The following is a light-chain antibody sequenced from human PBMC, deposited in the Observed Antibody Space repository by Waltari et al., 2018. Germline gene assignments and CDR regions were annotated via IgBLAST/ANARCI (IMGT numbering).Light chain of an antibody. V-gene: IGKV1-5*03. CDR1: QSISNW. CDR2: KAS. CDR3: QRYNSYSLLT. J-gene: IGKJ4*01. Sequence: DIQMTQSPSTLSASVGDRFTITCRASQSISNWLAWYQQKPGKAPKLLIYKASTLESGVPSRFSGSGSGTEFTLTISRLQPDDFATYYCQRYNSYSLLTFGGGTKVEIK.